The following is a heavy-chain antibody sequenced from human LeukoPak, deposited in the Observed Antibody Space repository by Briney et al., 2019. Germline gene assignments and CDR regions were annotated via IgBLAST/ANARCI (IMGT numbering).Heavy chain of an antibody. D-gene: IGHD2-2*01. J-gene: IGHJ4*02. CDR2: IRYDGSNK. CDR1: GFTFSSYG. V-gene: IGHV3-30*02. Sequence: GGSLRLSCAASGFTFSSYGMHWVRQAPGKGLEWVAFIRYDGSNKYYADSVKGRFTISRDNSKNTLYLQMNSLRAEDTAVYYCAKDGNIVVVPAAMLDYWGQGTLVTVSS. CDR3: AKDGNIVVVPAAMLDY.